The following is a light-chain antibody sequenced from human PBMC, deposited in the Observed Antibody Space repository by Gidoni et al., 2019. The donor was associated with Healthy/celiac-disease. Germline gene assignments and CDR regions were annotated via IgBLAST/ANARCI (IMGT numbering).Light chain of an antibody. V-gene: IGKV3-11*01. Sequence: IVLPPSPAPLSSSQGASATLSCSASQRVSSYLAWYQQKPGQAPRRLIYDASNRATGIPVRFSGSGSGTDFTLTISRLEPEDFGVYYCKQRSNWRVTFGQGTKLEIK. J-gene: IGKJ2*01. CDR3: KQRSNWRVT. CDR1: QRVSSY. CDR2: DAS.